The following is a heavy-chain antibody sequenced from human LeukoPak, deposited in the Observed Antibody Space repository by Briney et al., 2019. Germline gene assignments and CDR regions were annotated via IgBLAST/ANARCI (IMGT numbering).Heavy chain of an antibody. Sequence: GASVKVSCKASGYTFTGYYMHWVRQAPGRGLEWMGRINPNSGGTNYAQKFQGRVTMTRDTSISTAYMELSRLRSDDTAVYYCARSLEWLLFDWFDPWGQGTLVTVSS. D-gene: IGHD3-3*01. V-gene: IGHV1-2*06. CDR2: INPNSGGT. CDR3: ARSLEWLLFDWFDP. J-gene: IGHJ5*02. CDR1: GYTFTGYY.